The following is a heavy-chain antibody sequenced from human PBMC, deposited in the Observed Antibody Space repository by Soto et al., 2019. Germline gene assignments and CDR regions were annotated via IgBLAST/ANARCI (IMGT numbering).Heavy chain of an antibody. J-gene: IGHJ4*02. CDR2: IYYSGST. CDR1: GGSISSGGYY. CDR3: ARAEGYSSSWYPAIPDY. D-gene: IGHD6-13*01. Sequence: SETMSLTCTVSGGSISSGGYYWSWIRQHPGKGLEWIGYIYYSGSTYYNPSLKSRVTISVNTSKNQFSLKLSSVTAADTAVYYCARAEGYSSSWYPAIPDYWGQGTLVTVSS. V-gene: IGHV4-31*03.